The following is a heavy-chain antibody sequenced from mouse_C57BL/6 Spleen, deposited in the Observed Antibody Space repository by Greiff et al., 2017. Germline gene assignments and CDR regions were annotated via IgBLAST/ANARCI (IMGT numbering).Heavy chain of an antibody. Sequence: QVQLKQSGAELARPGASVKMSCKASGYTFTSYTMHWVKQRPGQGLEWIGYINPSSGYTKYNQKFKDKATLTADKSSRTASLQLRRLTSAASAFYYCARRETGTGFDYWGQGTTLTVSS. CDR2: INPSSGYT. CDR3: ARRETGTGFDY. V-gene: IGHV1-4*01. D-gene: IGHD4-1*01. J-gene: IGHJ2*01. CDR1: GYTFTSYT.